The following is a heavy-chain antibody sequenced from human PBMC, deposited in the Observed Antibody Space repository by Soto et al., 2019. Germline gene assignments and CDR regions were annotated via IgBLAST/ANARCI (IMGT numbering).Heavy chain of an antibody. CDR3: ASTDYDYIWGSPRDRYYFDY. J-gene: IGHJ4*02. D-gene: IGHD3-16*01. CDR1: GGTFSSYT. V-gene: IGHV1-69*02. Sequence: GASVKVSCKASGGTFSSYTISWVRQAPGQGLEWMGRIIPILGIANYAQKFQGRVTITADKSTSTAYMELSSLRSEDTAVYYCASTDYDYIWGSPRDRYYFDYWGQGTLVTVSS. CDR2: IIPILGIA.